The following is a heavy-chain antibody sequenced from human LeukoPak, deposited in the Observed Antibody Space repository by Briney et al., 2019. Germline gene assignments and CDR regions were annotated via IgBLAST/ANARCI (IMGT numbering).Heavy chain of an antibody. CDR3: ARDSMIVPREAFDI. J-gene: IGHJ3*02. D-gene: IGHD3-22*01. V-gene: IGHV3-7*01. CDR2: MNQDGGEK. CDR1: GFTFSIYW. Sequence: GGSLRLSCAASGFTFSIYWMNWVRQAPGKGLEWVANMNQDGGEKYYVDSVKGRFTIPRDNAKNSLYLQMNRLRAEDTAVYYCARDSMIVPREAFDIWGQGTMVTVSS.